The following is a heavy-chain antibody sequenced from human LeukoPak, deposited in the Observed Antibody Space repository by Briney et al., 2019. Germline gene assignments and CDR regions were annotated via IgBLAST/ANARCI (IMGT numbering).Heavy chain of an antibody. CDR1: GYTFTSYG. CDR3: ARDYAPPPYYDFWSGYSLWFDP. V-gene: IGHV1-18*01. CDR2: ISAYNGNT. D-gene: IGHD3-3*01. J-gene: IGHJ5*02. Sequence: ASVTVSCKASGYTFTSYGISWVRQAPGQGLEWMGWISAYNGNTNYAQKLQGRVTMTTDTSTSTAYMELGSLRSDDTAVYYCARDYAPPPYYDFWSGYSLWFDPWGQGTLVTVSS.